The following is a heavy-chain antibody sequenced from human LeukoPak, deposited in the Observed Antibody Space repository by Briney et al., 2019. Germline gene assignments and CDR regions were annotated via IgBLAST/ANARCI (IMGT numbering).Heavy chain of an antibody. Sequence: SETLSLTCTVSAGSISSYYWSWIRQPPGKGLEWIGYIYYSGSTNYNPSLKSRVTISVDTSKNQFSLKLSSVTAADTAVYYCARGEYSRDWFDPWGQGTLVTVSS. CDR1: AGSISSYY. CDR2: IYYSGST. D-gene: IGHD6-6*01. CDR3: ARGEYSRDWFDP. V-gene: IGHV4-59*08. J-gene: IGHJ5*02.